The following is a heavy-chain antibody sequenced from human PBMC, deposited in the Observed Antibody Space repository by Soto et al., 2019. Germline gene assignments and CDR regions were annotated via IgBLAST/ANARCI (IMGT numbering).Heavy chain of an antibody. D-gene: IGHD2-2*01. Sequence: PGGSLRLSCAASGFTFSSYSMNWVRQAPGKGLEWVSSISSSSSYIYYADSVKGRFTISRDNAKNSLYLQMNSLRAEDTAVYYCARVAEVVPAAMRLYYYYYYMDVWGKGTTVTVSS. CDR3: ARVAEVVPAAMRLYYYYYYMDV. CDR2: ISSSSSYI. CDR1: GFTFSSYS. V-gene: IGHV3-21*01. J-gene: IGHJ6*03.